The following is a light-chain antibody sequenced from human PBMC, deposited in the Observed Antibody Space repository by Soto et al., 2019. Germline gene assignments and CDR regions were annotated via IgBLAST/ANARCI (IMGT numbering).Light chain of an antibody. CDR3: QQYGGSPFT. CDR2: AAS. J-gene: IGKJ3*01. V-gene: IGKV3-20*01. Sequence: EIVLTQSPGTLSLSPGERATLSCRASQIVSVNSLAWYQQKGGQAPRLLIYAASTRATGVPDRFSGTGSGTDFALTISRLETDDSAVYYCQQYGGSPFTFGPGTKVDIK. CDR1: QIVSVNS.